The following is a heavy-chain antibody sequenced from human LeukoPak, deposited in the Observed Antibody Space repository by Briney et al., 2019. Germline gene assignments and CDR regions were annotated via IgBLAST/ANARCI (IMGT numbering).Heavy chain of an antibody. CDR1: GLTFSSYG. V-gene: IGHV3-30*02. CDR3: SRDPRSLDY. CDR2: IRYDGSNK. Sequence: GGSLRLSCAASGLTFSSYGMHWVRQAPGKGRAGVAFIRYDGSNKYYADSVKGRFTISRDNAKNSLYLQMNSLRVEYTGIYYCSRDPRSLDYWGQGALVTVSS. J-gene: IGHJ4*02.